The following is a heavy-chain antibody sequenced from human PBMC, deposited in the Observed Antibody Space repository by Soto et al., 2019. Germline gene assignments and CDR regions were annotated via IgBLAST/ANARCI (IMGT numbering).Heavy chain of an antibody. J-gene: IGHJ4*02. V-gene: IGHV3-23*01. Sequence: GGSLRLSCAASGFIFSSYALSWVRQAPGKGLEWVSAISGSGGSTYYADSVKGRFTISRDNSKNTLYLQMNSLRAEDTAVYYCAKYSLRGYFDYWCQGTLLTVSS. D-gene: IGHD5-12*01. CDR2: ISGSGGST. CDR3: AKYSLRGYFDY. CDR1: GFIFSSYA.